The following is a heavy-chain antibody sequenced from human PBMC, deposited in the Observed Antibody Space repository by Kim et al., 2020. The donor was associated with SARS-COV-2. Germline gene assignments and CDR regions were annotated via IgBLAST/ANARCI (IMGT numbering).Heavy chain of an antibody. Sequence: SETLSLTCAVYGGSFSGYYWSWIRQPPGKGLEWIGEINHSGSTNYNPSLKSRVTISVDTSKNQFSLKLSSVTAADTAVYYCARVVGGDYLDYWGQGTLVTVSS. V-gene: IGHV4-34*01. D-gene: IGHD2-15*01. CDR3: ARVVGGDYLDY. J-gene: IGHJ4*02. CDR1: GGSFSGYY. CDR2: INHSGST.